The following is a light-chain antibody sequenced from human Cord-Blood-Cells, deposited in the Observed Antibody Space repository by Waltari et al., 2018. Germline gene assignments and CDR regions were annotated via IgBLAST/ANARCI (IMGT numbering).Light chain of an antibody. CDR3: PACDETLSRCV. V-gene: IGLV1-47*02. CDR2: SNN. CDR1: SSNIGSNY. J-gene: IGLJ3*02. Sequence: HSVLTHPPSASGTPGQRVTISCSGSSSNIGSNYVYWYKQLPGTAPKLLIYSNNQRPSGVPARFSGSKSGTTASLAIIGLRSPGEAQYPSPACDETLSRCVYGGRTK.